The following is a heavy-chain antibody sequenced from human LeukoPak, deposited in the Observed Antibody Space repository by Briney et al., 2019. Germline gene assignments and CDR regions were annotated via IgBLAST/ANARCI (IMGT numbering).Heavy chain of an antibody. CDR3: ARDPAAGRGANWFDP. CDR2: ISAYNGNT. V-gene: IGHV1-18*01. CDR1: GYTFTGYG. Sequence: ASVKVSCKASGYTFTGYGINWVRQAPGQGLEWMGWISAYNGNTNYAQKLQGRVTMTTDTSTSTAYMELRSLRSDDTAVYYCARDPAAGRGANWFDPWGQGTLVTVSS. D-gene: IGHD6-13*01. J-gene: IGHJ5*02.